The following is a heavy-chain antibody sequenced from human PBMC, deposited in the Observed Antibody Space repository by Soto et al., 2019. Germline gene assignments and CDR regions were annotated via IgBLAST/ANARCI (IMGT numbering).Heavy chain of an antibody. V-gene: IGHV1-3*01. CDR3: ARGVENIVVVLDVFGYYGMDV. J-gene: IGHJ6*02. CDR1: GYSFTSYA. CDR2: INAGNGNT. Sequence: ASVKVSCKASGYSFTSYAIYWVRQAPGQRLEWMGWINAGNGNTKYSQKLQGRVTFTGDTSASTAHMELSSLRSEDTAVYFCARGVENIVVVLDVFGYYGMDVWRQGTTVTVSS. D-gene: IGHD2-2*01.